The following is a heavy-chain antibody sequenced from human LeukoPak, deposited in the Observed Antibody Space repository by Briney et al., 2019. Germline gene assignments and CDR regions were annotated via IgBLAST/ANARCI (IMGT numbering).Heavy chain of an antibody. D-gene: IGHD3-16*01. CDR2: ISYDGSNK. V-gene: IGHV3-30-3*01. Sequence: GRSLRLSCAASGFTFSSYAMHWVRQAPGKGLEWVAVISYDGSNKYYADSVKGRFTISRDNSKNTLYLQMNSLRAEDTAVYYCARATPGLRPRLPFDPWGQGTLVTVSS. J-gene: IGHJ5*02. CDR3: ARATPGLRPRLPFDP. CDR1: GFTFSSYA.